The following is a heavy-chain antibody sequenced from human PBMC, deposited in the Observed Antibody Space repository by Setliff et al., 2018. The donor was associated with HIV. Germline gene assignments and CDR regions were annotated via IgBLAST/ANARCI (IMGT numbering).Heavy chain of an antibody. Sequence: PGGSLRLSCAASGFTFSRHAMAWVRQAPGKGLEWVANIHKNGQSEKYYVDSVKGRFTISRDNTQNLVFLDMNSLRVENTAVYYCAGSRGYFVKADWGQGTLVTVSS. J-gene: IGHJ4*02. CDR1: GFTFSRHA. D-gene: IGHD3-10*01. CDR3: AGSRGYFVKAD. CDR2: IHKNGQSEK. V-gene: IGHV3-7*01.